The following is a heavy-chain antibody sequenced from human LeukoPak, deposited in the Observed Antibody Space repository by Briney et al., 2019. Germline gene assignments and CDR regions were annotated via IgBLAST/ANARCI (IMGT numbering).Heavy chain of an antibody. CDR2: IYSSGSI. Sequence: GGSLRLSCAASGFSVSDNYMSWVRQAPGKGREWVSIIYSSGSIFYADSVKGRFTISRDNSKNTVFLQMNSLITEDTAVYYCARDRSTGSYDYWGQGTLVSVSS. D-gene: IGHD1-26*01. CDR1: GFSVSDNY. V-gene: IGHV3-53*01. CDR3: ARDRSTGSYDY. J-gene: IGHJ4*02.